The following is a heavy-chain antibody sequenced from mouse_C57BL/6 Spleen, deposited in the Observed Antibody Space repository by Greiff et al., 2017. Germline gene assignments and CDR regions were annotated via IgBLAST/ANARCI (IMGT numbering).Heavy chain of an antibody. CDR3: TRDSIVGAMDY. CDR2: ISRGGGNT. Sequence: DVKLVESGEGLVKPGGSLKLSCAASGFTFSSSAMSWVRQTPEKRLEWVAYISRGGGNTYYADTVKGRFTISRDNARNTLYLQMSSLKSEDTAMYYCTRDSIVGAMDYWGQGTSVTVSS. V-gene: IGHV5-9-1*02. J-gene: IGHJ4*01. CDR1: GFTFSSSA. D-gene: IGHD2-12*01.